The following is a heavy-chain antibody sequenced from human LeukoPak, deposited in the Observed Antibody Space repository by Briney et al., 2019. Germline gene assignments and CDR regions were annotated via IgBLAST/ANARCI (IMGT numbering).Heavy chain of an antibody. J-gene: IGHJ4*01. CDR3: ARGLRWQGALFF. CDR1: GFTVSSNY. D-gene: IGHD4-23*01. V-gene: IGHV3-53*01. CDR2: IYSGGNT. Sequence: GVSLRLSCSASGFTVSSNYMSWVRPAPGKELECVSVIYSGGNTYCADSVKGRFTISRDNSKNTLYLQMNSLRAEDTAVYYCARGLRWQGALFFWGQGTLVTVSS.